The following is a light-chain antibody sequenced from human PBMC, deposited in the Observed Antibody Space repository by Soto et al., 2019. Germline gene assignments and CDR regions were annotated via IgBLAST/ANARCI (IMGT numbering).Light chain of an antibody. CDR3: QIWDSSSEHVL. CDR2: DDR. V-gene: IGLV3-21*02. J-gene: IGLJ2*01. Sequence: SYELTQPPSVSVAPGQTATVTCEGDNIGHTHVHWYQQKPGQAPVLVLYDDRARPSGIPERFSGSNSGNTATLTISRVEAGDEADFYCQIWDSSSEHVLFGGGTKLTVL. CDR1: NIGHTH.